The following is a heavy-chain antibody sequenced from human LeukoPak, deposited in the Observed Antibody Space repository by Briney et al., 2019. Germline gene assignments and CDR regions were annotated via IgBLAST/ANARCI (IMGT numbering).Heavy chain of an antibody. J-gene: IGHJ4*02. V-gene: IGHV3-23*01. CDR3: AKSHCSGGSCYGTDY. CDR2: ISGSGENT. Sequence: GGSLRLSCAASGFTFSSYAMRWVRQAPGKGLEWVSAISGSGENTFYADSMKGRFAIARDNSKSTLYLQMNSLRAEDTAVYYCAKSHCSGGSCYGTDYWGQGTLVTVSS. CDR1: GFTFSSYA. D-gene: IGHD2-15*01.